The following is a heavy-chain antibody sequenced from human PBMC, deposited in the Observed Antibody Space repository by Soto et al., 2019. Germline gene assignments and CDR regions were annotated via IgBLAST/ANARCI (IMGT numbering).Heavy chain of an antibody. CDR1: GFTFSSYA. CDR3: ARRASGGDYDY. Sequence: EVQLLESGGGLVQPGGSLRLSCAASGFTFSSYAMRWVRQAPVKGLEWVSAISGSGGSTYYADSVKGRFTISRDNSKNTPYLQMNSLRAPGTGVYYWARRASGGDYDYWGQGTLVTVSS. J-gene: IGHJ4*02. D-gene: IGHD1-26*01. CDR2: ISGSGGST. V-gene: IGHV3-23*01.